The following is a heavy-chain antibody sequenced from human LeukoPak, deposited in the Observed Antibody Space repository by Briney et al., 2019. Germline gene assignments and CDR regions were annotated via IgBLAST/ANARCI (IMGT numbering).Heavy chain of an antibody. J-gene: IGHJ5*02. V-gene: IGHV4-31*03. CDR3: ARDPGATGWFDP. CDR2: IYYSGST. CDR1: GGSISSGGYY. Sequence: SETLSLTCTVSGGSISSGGYYWSWTRQHPGKGLEWIGYIYYSGSTYYNPSLKSRVTISVDTSKNQFSLKLSSATAADTAVYYCARDPGATGWFDPWGQGTLVTVSS. D-gene: IGHD5-12*01.